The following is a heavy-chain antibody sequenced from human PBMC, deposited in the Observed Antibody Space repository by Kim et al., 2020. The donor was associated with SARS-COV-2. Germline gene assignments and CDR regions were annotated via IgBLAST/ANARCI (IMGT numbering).Heavy chain of an antibody. D-gene: IGHD1-26*01. CDR2: ISYDGSNK. CDR3: ARDLGGVGATGFDY. Sequence: GGSLRLSCAASGFTFSSYAMHWVRQAPGKGLEWVAVISYDGSNKYYADSVKGRFTISRDNSKNTLYLQMNSLRAEDTAVYYCARDLGGVGATGFDYWGQGTLVTVSS. CDR1: GFTFSSYA. V-gene: IGHV3-30-3*01. J-gene: IGHJ4*02.